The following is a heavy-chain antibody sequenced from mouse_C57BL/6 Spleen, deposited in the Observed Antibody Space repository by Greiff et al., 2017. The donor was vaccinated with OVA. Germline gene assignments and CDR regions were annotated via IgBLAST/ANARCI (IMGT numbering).Heavy chain of an antibody. Sequence: VKLMESGAELVKPGASVKLSCKASGYTFTSYWMHWVKQRPGQGLEWIGEIDPSDSYTNYNQKFKGKATLTVDKYSSTAYMQLRSLTYEDSAVYYCARPLCYSSSVVNWYFDVWGTGTTVTVSS. CDR2: IDPSDSYT. CDR1: GYTFTSYW. CDR3: ARPLCYSSSVVNWYFDV. J-gene: IGHJ1*03. D-gene: IGHD1-1*01. V-gene: IGHV1-69*02.